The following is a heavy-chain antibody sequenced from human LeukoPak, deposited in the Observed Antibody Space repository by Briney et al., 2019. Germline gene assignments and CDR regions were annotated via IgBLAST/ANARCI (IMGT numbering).Heavy chain of an antibody. CDR2: SSAYNGNT. J-gene: IGHJ4*02. Sequence: ASVKVSCKASGYTFTSHDINWVRQATGQGLEWMGWSSAYNGNTNYAQRLQGRVTMTADTSTSTAYMELRSLRSDDTAVYYCARDLREGSSSYQIPFDYWGQGTLVTVSS. CDR3: ARDLREGSSSYQIPFDY. CDR1: GYTFTSHD. D-gene: IGHD6-13*01. V-gene: IGHV1-18*01.